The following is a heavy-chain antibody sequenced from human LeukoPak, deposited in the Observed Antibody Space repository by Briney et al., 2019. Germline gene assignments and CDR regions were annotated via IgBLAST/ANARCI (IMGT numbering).Heavy chain of an antibody. CDR2: IIPIFGTA. CDR1: VCIFIRYA. J-gene: IGHJ4*02. CDR3: VRAYSGYDFFDY. Sequence: AVKVSFKASVCIFIRYAISWVRQAPGQGLEWMGGIIPIFGTANYACTFHGRVALTADESMSTAYMEVSGQTSKCTDGYFFVRAYSGYDFFDYWGQGIMVTVSS. V-gene: IGHV1-69*01. D-gene: IGHD5-12*01.